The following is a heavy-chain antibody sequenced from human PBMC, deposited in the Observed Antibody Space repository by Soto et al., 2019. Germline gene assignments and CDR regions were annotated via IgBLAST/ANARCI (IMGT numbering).Heavy chain of an antibody. Sequence: QVQLVESGGGVVQPGRSLRLSCAASGFTFSSYAMHWVRQAPGKGLEWVAVISYDGSNKYYADSVKGRFTISRDNSKNTLYLQMNSLRAEDTAVYYCARTFTRDWDWFDPWGQGTLVTVSS. CDR2: ISYDGSNK. D-gene: IGHD3-9*01. CDR3: ARTFTRDWDWFDP. V-gene: IGHV3-30-3*01. J-gene: IGHJ5*02. CDR1: GFTFSSYA.